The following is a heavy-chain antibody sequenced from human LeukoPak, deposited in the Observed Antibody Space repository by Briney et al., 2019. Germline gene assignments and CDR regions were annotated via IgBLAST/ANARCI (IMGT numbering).Heavy chain of an antibody. Sequence: TGGSLRLSCAASGFTFSSYSMNWVRQAPGKGLEWVSSISSSSSYIYYADSVKGRFTISRDNAKNSLYLQMNSLRAEDTAVYYCARSLLDGDAFDIWGQGTMVTVSS. V-gene: IGHV3-21*01. J-gene: IGHJ3*02. CDR3: ARSLLDGDAFDI. D-gene: IGHD1-1*01. CDR2: ISSSSSYI. CDR1: GFTFSSYS.